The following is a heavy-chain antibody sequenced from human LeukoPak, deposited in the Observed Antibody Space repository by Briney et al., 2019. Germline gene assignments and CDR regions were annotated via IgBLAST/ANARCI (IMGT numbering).Heavy chain of an antibody. Sequence: PGGSLRLSCAASGSTFSSYAMSWVRQAPGKGLEWVSAISGSGGSTYYADSVKGRFTISRDNSKNTLYLQMNSLRAEDTAVYYCAKSALPRVLLWFGELLAGNFDYWGQGTLVTVSS. CDR2: ISGSGGST. V-gene: IGHV3-23*01. CDR3: AKSALPRVLLWFGELLAGNFDY. CDR1: GSTFSSYA. J-gene: IGHJ4*02. D-gene: IGHD3-10*01.